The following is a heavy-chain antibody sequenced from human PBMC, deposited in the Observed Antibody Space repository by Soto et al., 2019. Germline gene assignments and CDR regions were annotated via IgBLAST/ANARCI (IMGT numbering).Heavy chain of an antibody. CDR3: AKDPLTVTPYFDY. Sequence: EVQVLESGGGLVQPGGSLRLSCAASGFTFSNYAMSWVRQAPGTGLEWVSTISGSGDNTDYVDAVKGRFTISRDNSKNTTYLPMNSLRAEDTAVYYCAKDPLTVTPYFDYWGQGTLVTVSS. V-gene: IGHV3-23*01. D-gene: IGHD4-17*01. CDR2: ISGSGDNT. J-gene: IGHJ4*02. CDR1: GFTFSNYA.